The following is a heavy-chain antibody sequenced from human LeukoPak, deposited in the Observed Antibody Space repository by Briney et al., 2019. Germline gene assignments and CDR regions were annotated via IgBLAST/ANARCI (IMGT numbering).Heavy chain of an antibody. CDR1: GFTFSSYG. CDR2: IRYDGSNK. CDR3: AREATHDDRGFDY. J-gene: IGHJ4*02. D-gene: IGHD3-9*01. Sequence: GGSLRLSCAASGFTFSSYGMHWVRQAPGKGLEWVAFIRYDGSNKYYADSVKGRFTISRDNSKNTLYLQMNSLRAEDTAVYYCAREATHDDRGFDYWGQGTLVTVSS. V-gene: IGHV3-30*02.